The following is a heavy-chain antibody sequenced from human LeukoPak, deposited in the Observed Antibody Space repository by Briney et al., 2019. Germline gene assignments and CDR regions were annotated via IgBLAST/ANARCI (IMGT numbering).Heavy chain of an antibody. CDR1: GFTFSTYY. J-gene: IGHJ3*02. CDR3: ATDSRIVGATGASDM. Sequence: GGSLRLSCAASGFTFSTYYMNWVRQAPGKGLEWVSYISTSSTTTYNADSVKGRFTISRDNAKNSLYLQMNSLRAEDTAVYYCATDSRIVGATGASDMWGRGTMVTVSS. D-gene: IGHD1-26*01. V-gene: IGHV3-48*04. CDR2: ISTSSTTT.